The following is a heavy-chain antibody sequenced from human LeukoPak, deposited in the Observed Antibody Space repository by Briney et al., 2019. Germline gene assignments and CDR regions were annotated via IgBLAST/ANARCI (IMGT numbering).Heavy chain of an antibody. CDR2: ISSSSSYI. D-gene: IGHD6-13*01. J-gene: IGHJ4*02. CDR3: ASAFQLVYFDY. Sequence: GGSLRLSCAASGFTFSSYSMSWVRQAPGKGLEWVSSISSSSSYIYYADSVKGRFTISRDNAKNSLYLQMNSLRAEDTAVYYCASAFQLVYFDYWGQGTLVTVSS. CDR1: GFTFSSYS. V-gene: IGHV3-21*01.